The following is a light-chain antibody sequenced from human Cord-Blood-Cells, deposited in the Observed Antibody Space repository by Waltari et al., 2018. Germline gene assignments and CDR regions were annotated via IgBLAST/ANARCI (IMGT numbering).Light chain of an antibody. Sequence: SSELTQDPAVSVALGQTVRITCQGDSLRSYYASWYPQKPGQAPVLVIHGKNNRPSGIPDRFSGSSSGNTASLTITGAQAEDEADYYCNSRDSSGNHLVFGTGTKVTVL. CDR2: GKN. CDR1: SLRSYY. V-gene: IGLV3-19*01. CDR3: NSRDSSGNHLV. J-gene: IGLJ1*01.